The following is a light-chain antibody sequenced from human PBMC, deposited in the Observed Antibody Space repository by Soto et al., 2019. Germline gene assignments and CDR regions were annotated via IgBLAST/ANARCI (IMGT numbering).Light chain of an antibody. J-gene: IGKJ3*01. CDR2: DAS. CDR1: DDISNY. V-gene: IGKV1-33*01. Sequence: DLQMTQSPSSLSASVGDRVTITCQASDDISNYLNWYQQKPGKATKVLIYDASHLESGVPSRFTGGGSGTEFTFTISSLQAEDIATYYCQQYANLPLTFGPGTKGDIK. CDR3: QQYANLPLT.